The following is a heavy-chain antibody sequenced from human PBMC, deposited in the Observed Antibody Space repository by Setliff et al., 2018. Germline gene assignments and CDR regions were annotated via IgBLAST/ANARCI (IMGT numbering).Heavy chain of an antibody. CDR3: ARVLVLGYNWFDP. J-gene: IGHJ5*02. D-gene: IGHD3-10*01. CDR2: ISHSGNT. Sequence: KTSETLSLTCAVYGESFSGYFWSWIRQTPEKGLEWIGEISHSGNTNYNPSLKSRVTISIDTSKNQFSLKVNSVTAADTAVYFCARVLVLGYNWFDPWGQGTLVTVSS. V-gene: IGHV4-34*01. CDR1: GESFSGYF.